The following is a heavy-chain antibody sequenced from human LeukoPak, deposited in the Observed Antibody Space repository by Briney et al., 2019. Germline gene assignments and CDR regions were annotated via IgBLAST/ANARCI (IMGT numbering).Heavy chain of an antibody. D-gene: IGHD3-22*01. Sequence: SQTLSLTCAISGDSVSSNSAAWNWIRQSPSRGLEWLGRTYYRSKWYNDYAVSVKSRITINPDTSKNRFSLQLNSVTPEDTAVYYCARVGYYDDCYYYGMDVWGQGTTVTVSS. CDR2: TYYRSKWYN. J-gene: IGHJ6*02. CDR3: ARVGYYDDCYYYGMDV. CDR1: GDSVSSNSAA. V-gene: IGHV6-1*01.